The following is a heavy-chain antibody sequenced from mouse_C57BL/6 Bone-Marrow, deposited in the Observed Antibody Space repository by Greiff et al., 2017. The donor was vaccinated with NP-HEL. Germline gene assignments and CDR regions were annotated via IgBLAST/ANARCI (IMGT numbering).Heavy chain of an antibody. D-gene: IGHD1-1*01. CDR3: ARGGYYYGP. Sequence: VQLQQPGAELVKPGASVKLSCKASGYTFTSYWMHWVKQRPGQGLEWIGMIHPNSGSTNYNEKFKSKATLTVDKSARPAYMQLSSLTSEDSAVYYCARGGYYYGPWGQGTLVTVSA. J-gene: IGHJ3*01. V-gene: IGHV1-64*01. CDR2: IHPNSGST. CDR1: GYTFTSYW.